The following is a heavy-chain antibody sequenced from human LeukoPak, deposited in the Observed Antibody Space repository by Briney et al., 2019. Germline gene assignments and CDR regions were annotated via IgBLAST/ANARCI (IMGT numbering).Heavy chain of an antibody. CDR1: GFTLSTYS. J-gene: IGHJ5*02. D-gene: IGHD6-6*01. CDR2: ISSSSSYI. CDR3: ARDAPTSEKVAALYGWFDP. Sequence: SGGSLRLSCAASGFTLSTYSMNWVRQAPGKGLEWVSSISSSSSYIYYADSVKGRFTISRDNAKNSLYLQINSLRVEDTAVYYCARDAPTSEKVAALYGWFDPWGQGTLVTVSS. V-gene: IGHV3-21*01.